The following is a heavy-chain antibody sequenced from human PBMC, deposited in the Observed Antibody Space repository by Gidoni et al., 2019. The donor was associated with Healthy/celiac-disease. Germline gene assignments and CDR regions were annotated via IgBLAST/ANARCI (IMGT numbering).Heavy chain of an antibody. CDR3: ARVRDSSWYANFQH. J-gene: IGHJ1*01. CDR1: GFPVSSNY. Sequence: EVQLVESGGGLVQPGGSLRLSCAASGFPVSSNYMSWVRQAPGKGLEWVSVIYSGGSTYYADSVKGRFTISRDNSKNTLYLQMNSLRAEDTAVYYCARVRDSSWYANFQHWGQGTLVTVSS. D-gene: IGHD6-13*01. V-gene: IGHV3-66*01. CDR2: IYSGGST.